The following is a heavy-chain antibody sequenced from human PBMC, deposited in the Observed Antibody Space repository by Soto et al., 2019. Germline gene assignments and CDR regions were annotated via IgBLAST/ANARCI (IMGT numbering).Heavy chain of an antibody. V-gene: IGHV3-23*01. Sequence: EVQLLESGGGLVHPGESLRLSCAASGFTFSNYAMSWVRQAPGKGLEWVSTITGWDAGTSYADSVKGRFTISRDNSKNTLYLQMNSLRAEDTAVYYCAKGPSSSSSDLYFDYWGQGTLVTVSS. CDR1: GFTFSNYA. CDR2: ITGWDAGT. CDR3: AKGPSSSSSDLYFDY. D-gene: IGHD6-6*01. J-gene: IGHJ4*02.